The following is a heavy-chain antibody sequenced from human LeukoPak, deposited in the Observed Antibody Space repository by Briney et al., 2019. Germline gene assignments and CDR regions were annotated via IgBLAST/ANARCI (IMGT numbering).Heavy chain of an antibody. Sequence: GSSVKVSCKASGGTFSSYGISWVRQAPGQGLEWMGWISAYNGDTNYAQKLQGRVTMTTDTSTSTAYMELRSLRSDDTAVYYCAREDSSWYDYWGQGTLVTVSS. V-gene: IGHV1-18*01. J-gene: IGHJ4*02. CDR3: AREDSSWYDY. D-gene: IGHD6-13*01. CDR1: GGTFSSYG. CDR2: ISAYNGDT.